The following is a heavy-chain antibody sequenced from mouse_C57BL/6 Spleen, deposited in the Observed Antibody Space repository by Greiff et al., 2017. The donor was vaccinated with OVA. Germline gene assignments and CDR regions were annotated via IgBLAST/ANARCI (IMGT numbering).Heavy chain of an antibody. J-gene: IGHJ2*01. D-gene: IGHD2-2*01. CDR3: TRSTMVRHYFDY. V-gene: IGHV1-5*01. CDR2: IYPGNSDT. CDR1: GYTYTSYW. Sequence: EVQLQESGTVLARPGASVKMSCKTSGYTYTSYWMHWVKQRPGQGLEWIGAIYPGNSDTSYNQKFKGKAKLTAVTSASTAYMELSSLTNEDSAVYYCTRSTMVRHYFDYWGQGTTLTVSS.